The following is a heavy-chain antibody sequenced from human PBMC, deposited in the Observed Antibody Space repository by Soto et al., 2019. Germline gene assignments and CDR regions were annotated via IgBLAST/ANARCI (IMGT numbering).Heavy chain of an antibody. V-gene: IGHV3-23*01. CDR2: ISGSGGST. D-gene: IGHD1-1*01. J-gene: IGHJ3*02. CDR1: GFTFSSYA. CDR3: AKATRYNWNELAFDI. Sequence: GGSLRLSCAASGFTFSSYAMSWVRQAPGKGLEWVSAISGSGGSTYYADSVKGRFTISRGNSKNTLYLQMNSLRAEDTAVYYCAKATRYNWNELAFDIWGQGTMVTVSS.